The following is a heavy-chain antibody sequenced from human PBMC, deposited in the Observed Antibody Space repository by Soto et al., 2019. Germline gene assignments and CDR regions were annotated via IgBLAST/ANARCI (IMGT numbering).Heavy chain of an antibody. J-gene: IGHJ6*02. CDR1: GYTFTSYA. CDR2: IIPIFGTA. CDR3: ARFSNTAMVTWYGMDV. Sequence: QVQLVQSGAEVKKPGASVKVSCKASGYTFTSYAISWVRQAPGQGLEWMGGIIPIFGTANYAQKFQGRVTITADESTSTAYMELSSLRSEDTAVYYCARFSNTAMVTWYGMDVWGQGTTVTVSS. V-gene: IGHV1-69*13. D-gene: IGHD5-18*01.